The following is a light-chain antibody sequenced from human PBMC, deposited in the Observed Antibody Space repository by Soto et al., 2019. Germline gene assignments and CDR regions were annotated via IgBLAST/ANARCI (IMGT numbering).Light chain of an antibody. V-gene: IGLV2-8*01. J-gene: IGLJ1*01. CDR1: SRDIGGYDF. CDR3: GSYSDTNICV. CDR2: NVN. Sequence: ALTQPPSASGSPGQAVTISCTGTSRDIGGYDFVSWYQVRPGEAPQLIIYNVNGRPSGVPRRFSGSKSGNTASLTVSGLQAVDEADYDCGSYSDTNICVFGPGTKVTVL.